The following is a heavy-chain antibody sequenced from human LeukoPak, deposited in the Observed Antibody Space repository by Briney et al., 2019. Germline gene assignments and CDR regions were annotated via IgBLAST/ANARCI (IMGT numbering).Heavy chain of an antibody. CDR1: GITFRSYG. Sequence: QPGRSLRLSCAASGITFRSYGMHWVRQAPGKGLEWVAVISYDGSHKYYADSVKGRFSISRDNSKNTLYLQMNSLRAEDTAVYHCARDRGGSAFDILGQGTMVTVSS. CDR2: ISYDGSHK. D-gene: IGHD3-10*01. CDR3: ARDRGGSAFDI. J-gene: IGHJ3*02. V-gene: IGHV3-30*03.